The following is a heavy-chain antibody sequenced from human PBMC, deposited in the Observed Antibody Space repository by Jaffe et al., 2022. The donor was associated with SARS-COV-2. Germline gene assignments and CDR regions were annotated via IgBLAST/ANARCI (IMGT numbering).Heavy chain of an antibody. Sequence: QVQLVESGGGLVKPGGSLRLSCAASKFTFSDYYMSWIRQAPGKGLEWISYISTSGNTVYYADSVKGRFTISRDNVENSLFIQMNSLRPEDTAVYYCARHLSPYTSGYNVFDIWGQGTVVTVSS. J-gene: IGHJ3*02. CDR2: ISTSGNTV. CDR1: KFTFSDYY. D-gene: IGHD6-19*01. V-gene: IGHV3-11*01. CDR3: ARHLSPYTSGYNVFDI.